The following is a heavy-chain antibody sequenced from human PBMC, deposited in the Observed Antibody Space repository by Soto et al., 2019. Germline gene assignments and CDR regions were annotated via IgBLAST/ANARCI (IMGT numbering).Heavy chain of an antibody. D-gene: IGHD5-12*01. CDR1: GFSLSTSGMC. CDR3: ARIRSNAREMATEVYYFDY. CDR2: IDWDDDK. Sequence: SGPTLVNPTQTLTLTCTFSGFSLSTSGMCVSWIRQPPGKALEWLALIDWDDDKYYSTSLKTRLTISKDTSKNQVVLTMTNMDPVDTATYYCARIRSNAREMATEVYYFDYWGQGTLVTSPQ. V-gene: IGHV2-70*01. J-gene: IGHJ4*02.